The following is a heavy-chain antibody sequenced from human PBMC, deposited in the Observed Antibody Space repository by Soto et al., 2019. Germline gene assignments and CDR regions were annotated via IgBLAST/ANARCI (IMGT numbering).Heavy chain of an antibody. J-gene: IGHJ4*02. CDR1: GFTFSSYA. V-gene: IGHV3-23*01. CDR2: ISGSGGST. D-gene: IGHD5-12*01. CDR3: AKDPEMATQGDYFDY. Sequence: PGGSLRLSCAASGFTFSSYAMSWVRQAPGKGLEWVSAISGSGGSTYYADSVKGRFTISRDNSKNTLYLQMNSLRAEDTAVYYCAKDPEMATQGDYFDYWGQGTLVTVSS.